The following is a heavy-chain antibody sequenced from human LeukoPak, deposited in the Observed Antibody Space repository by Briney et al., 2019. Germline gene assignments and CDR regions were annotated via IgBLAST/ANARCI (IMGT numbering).Heavy chain of an antibody. J-gene: IGHJ4*02. Sequence: SVKVSCKASGGTFSSYAISWVRQAPGQWLEWMGRIIPILGIANYAQKFQGRVTITADKSTSTAYMELSSLRSEDTAVYYCARENSSRWTTHPFDYWGQGTLVTVSS. CDR1: GGTFSSYA. CDR2: IIPILGIA. V-gene: IGHV1-69*04. CDR3: ARENSSRWTTHPFDY. D-gene: IGHD6-19*01.